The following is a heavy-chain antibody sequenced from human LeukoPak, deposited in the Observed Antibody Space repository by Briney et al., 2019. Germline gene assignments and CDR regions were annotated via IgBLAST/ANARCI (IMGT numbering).Heavy chain of an antibody. Sequence: PGRSLRLSCAASGFTFSSFGMHWVRQAPGKGLEWVAVIWSDGSQIYYSDSVRGRFTISRDNSKNTLYLQMNSLTVEDTGVYYCARMSWKELDSWGQGTLVAVSS. V-gene: IGHV3-33*08. CDR2: IWSDGSQI. CDR1: GFTFSSFG. D-gene: IGHD1-1*01. CDR3: ARMSWKELDS. J-gene: IGHJ4*02.